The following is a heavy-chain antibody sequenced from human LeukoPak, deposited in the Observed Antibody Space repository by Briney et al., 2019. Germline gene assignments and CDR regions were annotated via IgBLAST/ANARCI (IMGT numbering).Heavy chain of an antibody. D-gene: IGHD3-10*01. CDR3: ARTTTPHYYGSGSHALGY. V-gene: IGHV3-30-3*01. CDR2: ISYDGSNK. CDR1: GFTVSTYA. Sequence: GVSLRLSCAASGFTVSTYAMHWVRQGPGKGLEWVAVISYDGSNKYYADSVKGRFTISRDNFKNTLYLQMSSLSAEDTAVYYCARTTTPHYYGSGSHALGYWGQGTLVTVPS. J-gene: IGHJ4*02.